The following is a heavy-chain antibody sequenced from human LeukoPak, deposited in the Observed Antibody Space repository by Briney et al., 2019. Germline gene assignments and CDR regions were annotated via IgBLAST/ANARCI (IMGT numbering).Heavy chain of an antibody. CDR2: INPNSGGT. CDR1: GYTFTGYY. V-gene: IGHV1-2*02. J-gene: IGHJ4*02. D-gene: IGHD2-15*01. Sequence: ASVKVSCKASGYTFTGYYMDWVRQAPGQGLEWMGWINPNSGGTNYAQKFQGRVTMTRDTSISTAYMELSRLRSDDTAAYYCARAGRYCSGGSCYLDYWGQGTLVTVSS. CDR3: ARAGRYCSGGSCYLDY.